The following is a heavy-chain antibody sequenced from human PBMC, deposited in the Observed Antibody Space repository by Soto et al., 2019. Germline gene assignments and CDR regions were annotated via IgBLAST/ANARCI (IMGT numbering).Heavy chain of an antibody. CDR3: ARARYSSSSRNWFDP. CDR2: IYRTGST. J-gene: IGHJ5*02. D-gene: IGHD6-6*01. V-gene: IGHV4-4*02. Sequence: PSETLSLTCAVSGGSFTSNNWWTWVRQPPGQGLEWIGEIYRTGSTNYNPSLKSRVTISVDTSKNQFSLKLSSVTAADTAVYYCARARYSSSSRNWFDPWGQGTLVTVSS. CDR1: GGSFTSNNW.